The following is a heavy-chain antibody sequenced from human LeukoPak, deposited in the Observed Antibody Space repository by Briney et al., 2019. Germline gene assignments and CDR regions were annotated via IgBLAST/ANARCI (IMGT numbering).Heavy chain of an antibody. V-gene: IGHV3-74*01. CDR3: VGDYFFDY. CDR2: IKSDGSST. J-gene: IGHJ4*02. Sequence: GGSLRLSCAASGFTFSSYSMNWVRQAPGKGLVWVSRIKSDGSSTNYVDSVKGRFTISRDNAKNTLYLQMNSLRAEDTAVYYCVGDYFFDYWGRGTLVTVSS. CDR1: GFTFSSYS.